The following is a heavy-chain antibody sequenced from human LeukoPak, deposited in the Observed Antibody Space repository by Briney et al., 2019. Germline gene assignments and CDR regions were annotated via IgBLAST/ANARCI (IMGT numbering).Heavy chain of an antibody. D-gene: IGHD6-13*01. Sequence: HPGGSLRLSCAASGFTFSSYAMSWVRQAPGKGLEWVSAISWSSGSIGYADSVKGRFTISRDNAKNSLYLQMNSLRAEDTALYYCAKDESSSRWGYFDYWGQGALVTVSS. CDR1: GFTFSSYA. J-gene: IGHJ4*02. CDR2: ISWSSGSI. CDR3: AKDESSSRWGYFDY. V-gene: IGHV3-9*01.